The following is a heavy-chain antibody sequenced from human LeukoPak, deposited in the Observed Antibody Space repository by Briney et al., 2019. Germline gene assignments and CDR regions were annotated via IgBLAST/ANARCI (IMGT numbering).Heavy chain of an antibody. CDR1: GFTFSSYG. Sequence: PGGSLRLSCAASGFTFSSYGMHWVRQAPGKGLEWVAVIWYDGGNKYYADSVKGRFTISRDNSKNTLYLQMNSLRAEDTAVYYCARDREQWLVLAGLEYWGQGTLVTVSS. CDR2: IWYDGGNK. J-gene: IGHJ4*02. CDR3: ARDREQWLVLAGLEY. D-gene: IGHD6-19*01. V-gene: IGHV3-33*08.